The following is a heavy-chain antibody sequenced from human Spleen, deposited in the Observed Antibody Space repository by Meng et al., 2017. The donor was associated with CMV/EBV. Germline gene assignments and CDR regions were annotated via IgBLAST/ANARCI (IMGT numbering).Heavy chain of an antibody. CDR1: RFTFSTYW. V-gene: IGHV5-51*01. J-gene: IGHJ2*01. CDR2: IHPSDSDT. CDR3: ATQVDSSSLDFGL. Sequence: KGSRFTFSTYWIASLRQKPGKGPEWMGIIHPSDSDTRYSPSFQGQVTFSVDNSISTAYLRWRSLKVSDTAMYYCATQVDSSSLDFGLWGRGSLVTVSS. D-gene: IGHD2-2*01.